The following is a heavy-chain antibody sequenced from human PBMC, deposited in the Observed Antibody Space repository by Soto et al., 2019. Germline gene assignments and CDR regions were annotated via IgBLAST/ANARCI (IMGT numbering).Heavy chain of an antibody. Sequence: QVQLQESGPGLVKPSQTLSLTCTVSGGSISSGDYYWSWIRQPPGKGLEWIGYIYYSGSTYYNPSLKSRVTISVDTSKNQFSLNLSSVTAADTAVYFCARVGGVGATTIDYWGQGTLVTVSS. D-gene: IGHD3-10*01. V-gene: IGHV4-30-4*01. CDR3: ARVGGVGATTIDY. CDR1: GGSISSGDYY. CDR2: IYYSGST. J-gene: IGHJ4*02.